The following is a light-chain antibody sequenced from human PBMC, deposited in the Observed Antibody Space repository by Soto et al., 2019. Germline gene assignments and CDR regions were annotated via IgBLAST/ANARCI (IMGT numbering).Light chain of an antibody. V-gene: IGKV3-15*01. J-gene: IGKJ1*01. Sequence: EIVMTQSPATLSVSPGERATLSCRASQSVSSNLAWYQQKPGQAPRLLIYGASTRATGIPARFSGSGSGTEFTLTISSLQSEDFAVYYCPPYNNSPPLFGPGPK. CDR1: QSVSSN. CDR2: GAS. CDR3: PPYNNSPPL.